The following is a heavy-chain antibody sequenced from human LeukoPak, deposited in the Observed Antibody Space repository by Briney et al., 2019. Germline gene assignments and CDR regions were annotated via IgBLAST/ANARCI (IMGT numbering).Heavy chain of an antibody. CDR1: GGSISSSSYY. D-gene: IGHD6-6*01. CDR2: IYYSGST. CDR3: ARAAAHPLRYYFDY. Sequence: PSETLSLTCTVSGGSISSSSYYWGWIRQPPGKGLEWIGSIYYSGSTNYNPSLKSRVTISVDTSKNQFSLKLSSVTAADTAVYYCARAAAHPLRYYFDYWGQGTLVTVSS. V-gene: IGHV4-39*07. J-gene: IGHJ4*02.